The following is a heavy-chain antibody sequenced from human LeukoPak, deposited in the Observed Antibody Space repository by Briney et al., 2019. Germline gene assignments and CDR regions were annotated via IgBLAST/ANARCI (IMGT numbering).Heavy chain of an antibody. CDR3: ARDNYDSSGYSFDY. Sequence: SQTLSLTCTVSGGSISSGGYYWSWIRQHPGKGLEWIGYIYYNRSTYYNPSLKSRVTISVDTSKNQFSLKLSSVTAADTAVYYCARDNYDSSGYSFDYWGQGTLSPSPQ. J-gene: IGHJ4*02. CDR1: GGSISSGGYY. CDR2: IYYNRST. D-gene: IGHD3-22*01. V-gene: IGHV4-31*03.